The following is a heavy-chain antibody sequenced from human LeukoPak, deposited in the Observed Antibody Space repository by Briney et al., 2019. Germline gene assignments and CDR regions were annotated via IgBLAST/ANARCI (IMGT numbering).Heavy chain of an antibody. CDR2: ISGSGDST. J-gene: IGHJ6*03. CDR3: ARVHGSGSYSGYSMDV. D-gene: IGHD3-10*01. Sequence: GGSLRLSCAASGFTFSNYAMRWVRQAPGKGLEWVSGISGSGDSTYYADSVKGRFTISRDNSKNTLYLQMNSLRAEDTAMYYCARVHGSGSYSGYSMDVWGKGTTVTISS. V-gene: IGHV3-23*01. CDR1: GFTFSNYA.